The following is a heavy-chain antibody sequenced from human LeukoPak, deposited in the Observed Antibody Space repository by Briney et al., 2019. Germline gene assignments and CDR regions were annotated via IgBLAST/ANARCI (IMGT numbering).Heavy chain of an antibody. CDR3: TRAPRESSTMLDR. V-gene: IGHV1-46*01. CDR1: GYTFTSFW. Sequence: ASVKVSCKASGYTFTSFWIQWVRQAPGQGLEWMGLINPSDGSTTYTHRFQGRVTVTRDTSTSTVYMDLSSLKFEDTAVYYCTRAPRESSTMLDRWGQGTLVTVSS. D-gene: IGHD6-13*01. J-gene: IGHJ5*02. CDR2: INPSDGST.